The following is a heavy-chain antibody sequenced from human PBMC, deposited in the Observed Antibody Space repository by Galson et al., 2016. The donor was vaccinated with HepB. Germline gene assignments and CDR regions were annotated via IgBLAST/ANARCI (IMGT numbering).Heavy chain of an antibody. CDR2: ISFDGNKK. V-gene: IGHV3-30*04. Sequence: SLRLSCAASGLTFSRYAMHWVRQAPGKGLEWVAVISFDGNKKYDADSVKGRFTISRDNAKNTLYLQMNSLRPEDTAVYYCAREGGYGWEDYYGMDVWGQGTTVTVSS. D-gene: IGHD5-18*01. CDR1: GLTFSRYA. CDR3: AREGGYGWEDYYGMDV. J-gene: IGHJ6*02.